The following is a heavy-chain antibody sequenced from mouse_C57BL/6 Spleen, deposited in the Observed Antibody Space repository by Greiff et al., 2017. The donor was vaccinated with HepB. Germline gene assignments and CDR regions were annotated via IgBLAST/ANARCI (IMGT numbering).Heavy chain of an antibody. Sequence: QVQLKQSGAELVKPGASVKLSCKASGYTFTSYWMHWVKQRPGQGLEWIGMIHPNSGSTNYNEKFKSKATLTVDKSSSTAYMQLSSLTSEDSAVYYCAIHYDGPDYWGQGTTLTVSS. CDR3: AIHYDGPDY. J-gene: IGHJ2*01. CDR1: GYTFTSYW. CDR2: IHPNSGST. V-gene: IGHV1-64*01. D-gene: IGHD2-3*01.